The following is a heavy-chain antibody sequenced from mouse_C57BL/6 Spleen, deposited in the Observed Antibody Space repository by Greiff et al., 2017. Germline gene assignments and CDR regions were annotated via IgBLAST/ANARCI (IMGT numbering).Heavy chain of an antibody. V-gene: IGHV5-17*01. D-gene: IGHD2-3*01. Sequence: EVQLVESGGGLVKPGGSLKLSCAASGFTFSDYGMHWVRQAPEKGLEWVAYISSGSSTIYYADTVKGRFTISRDNAKNTLFLQMTSLRSEDTAMYYCARHDYIDYWGQGTTLTVSS. CDR1: GFTFSDYG. CDR2: ISSGSSTI. CDR3: ARHDYIDY. J-gene: IGHJ2*01.